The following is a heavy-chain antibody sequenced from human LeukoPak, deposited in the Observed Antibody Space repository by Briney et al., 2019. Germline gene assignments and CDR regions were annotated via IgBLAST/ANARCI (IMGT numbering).Heavy chain of an antibody. V-gene: IGHV4-34*01. Sequence: SETLSLTCAVYGGSFSGYYWSWIRQPPGKGLEWIGEINHSGSTNYNPSLKSRVTISVDTSKNQFSLKLSSVTAADTAVYYCARGRRYFDWLSQYYFDYWGQGTLVTVSS. D-gene: IGHD3-9*01. CDR3: ARGRRYFDWLSQYYFDY. J-gene: IGHJ4*02. CDR2: INHSGST. CDR1: GGSFSGYY.